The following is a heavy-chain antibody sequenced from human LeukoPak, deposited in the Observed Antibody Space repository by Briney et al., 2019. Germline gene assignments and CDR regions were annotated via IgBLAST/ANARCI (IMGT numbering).Heavy chain of an antibody. CDR3: ARWYCSSTNCDSYYYGMDV. V-gene: IGHV3-48*03. Sequence: GRSLRPSCAASGLTVSSYETNCVSHAPRKGRGWVSLITNNGDIITDVDTVKGRFTISRDNAKYSLYLQMNRLRAEDRAVYYCARWYCSSTNCDSYYYGMDVWGQGTTVTVSS. D-gene: IGHD2-2*01. J-gene: IGHJ6*02. CDR2: ITNNGDII. CDR1: GLTVSSYE.